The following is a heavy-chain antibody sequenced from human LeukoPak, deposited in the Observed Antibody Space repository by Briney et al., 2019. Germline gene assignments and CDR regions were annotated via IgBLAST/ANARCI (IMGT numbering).Heavy chain of an antibody. J-gene: IGHJ4*02. CDR2: IDHSGST. CDR3: ATSYIGGFGKPDY. CDR1: GYSISSGYY. V-gene: IGHV4-38-2*02. D-gene: IGHD2-15*01. Sequence: SETLSLTCTVSGYSISSGYYWGWIRQPPGKGLEWTGSIDHSGSTYYNPSLKSRITISVDTSKNQFSLTLSSVTAADTAVYYCATSYIGGFGKPDYWGQGTLVTVSS.